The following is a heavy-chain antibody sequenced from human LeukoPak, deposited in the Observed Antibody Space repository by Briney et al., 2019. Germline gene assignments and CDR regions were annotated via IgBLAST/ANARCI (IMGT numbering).Heavy chain of an antibody. CDR2: INHSGST. Sequence: SETLPLTCAVYGGSFSGYYWSWIRQPPGKGLEWIGEINHSGSTNYNPSLKSRVTISVDTSKNQFSLKLSSVTAADTAVYYCARGSHYDSYGMDVWGQGTTVTVSS. CDR3: ARGSHYDSYGMDV. D-gene: IGHD3-3*01. J-gene: IGHJ6*02. CDR1: GGSFSGYY. V-gene: IGHV4-34*01.